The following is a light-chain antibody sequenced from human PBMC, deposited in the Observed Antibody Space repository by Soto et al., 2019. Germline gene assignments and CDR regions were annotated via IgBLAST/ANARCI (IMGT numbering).Light chain of an antibody. CDR1: QGISSY. J-gene: IGKJ4*01. Sequence: DIQLTQSPSFLSASVGDRVTITCRASQGISSYLAWYQQKPGKAPKLLIYAASTLQSGVPSRFSGSGSGTAFTLTISSLQPEDFATYYCQQLNSYPPFFGGGTKVEIK. V-gene: IGKV1-9*01. CDR3: QQLNSYPPF. CDR2: AAS.